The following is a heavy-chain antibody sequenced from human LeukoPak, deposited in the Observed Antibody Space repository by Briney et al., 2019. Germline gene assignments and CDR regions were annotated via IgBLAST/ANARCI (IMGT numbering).Heavy chain of an antibody. D-gene: IGHD2-2*01. CDR1: GFTFSGSA. V-gene: IGHV3-73*01. CDR3: TSLGSRGVDYYYYMDV. Sequence: PGGSLTLSCAASGFTFSGSAMHWVRQASGKGLEWVGRIRSKANSYATAYAASVKGRFTISRDDSKNTAYLQMNSLKTEDTAVYYCTSLGSRGVDYYYYMDVWGKGTTVTVSS. J-gene: IGHJ6*03. CDR2: IRSKANSYAT.